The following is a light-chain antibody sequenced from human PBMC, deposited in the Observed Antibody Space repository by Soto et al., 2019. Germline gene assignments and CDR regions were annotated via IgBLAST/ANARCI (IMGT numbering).Light chain of an antibody. J-gene: IGLJ3*02. Sequence: QSALTQPASVSGSPGQSITIPCSGRSSDLGGLNYVSWYQQHPEKVPKLIIYKVDNRPSGISDRFSASKSGNTASLTISGLQAEDEAHYYCSSYTTVPSPQWVFAGGTKLTVL. V-gene: IGLV2-14*01. CDR1: SSDLGGLNY. CDR3: SSYTTVPSPQWV. CDR2: KVD.